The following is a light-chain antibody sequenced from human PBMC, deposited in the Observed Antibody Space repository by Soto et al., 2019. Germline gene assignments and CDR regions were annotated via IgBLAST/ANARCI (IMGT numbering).Light chain of an antibody. CDR3: QQFTLYPIT. CDR2: DAS. CDR1: QGISSA. J-gene: IGKJ5*01. Sequence: ALQLTQSPSSLSAFVGDRVTITCRASQGISSALAWYQQKPGKPPNLLIFDASTLESGVPSRFSGSGSGTDFTLTITRLQPDDFATYYCQQFTLYPITFGQGTRLEI. V-gene: IGKV1-13*02.